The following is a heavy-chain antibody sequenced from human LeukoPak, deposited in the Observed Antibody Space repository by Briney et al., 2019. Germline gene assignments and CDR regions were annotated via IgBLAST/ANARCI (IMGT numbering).Heavy chain of an antibody. Sequence: ASIKVSCKASGYTFTDYYIHWVRQAPGQGLEWMGWINPNNGGTNYAQKFQGRVTMTRDTSISTAYMELSTLRSDDTAVYYCARWYFYYYYIDVWGKGTTVTVSS. CDR3: ARWYFYYYYIDV. CDR2: INPNNGGT. CDR1: GYTFTDYY. J-gene: IGHJ6*03. V-gene: IGHV1-2*02.